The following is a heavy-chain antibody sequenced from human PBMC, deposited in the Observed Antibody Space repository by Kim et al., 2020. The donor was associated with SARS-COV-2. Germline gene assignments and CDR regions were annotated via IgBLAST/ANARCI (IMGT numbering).Heavy chain of an antibody. CDR3: ARDRFSVSEPPSWYYFDY. D-gene: IGHD6-13*01. V-gene: IGHV3-30*04. CDR2: ISYDGSNK. J-gene: IGHJ4*02. Sequence: GGSLRLSCAASGFTFSSYAMHWVRQAPGKGLEWVAVISYDGSNKYYADSVKGRFTISRDNSKNTLYLQMNSLRAEDTAVYYCARDRFSVSEPPSWYYFDYWGQGTLVTVSS. CDR1: GFTFSSYA.